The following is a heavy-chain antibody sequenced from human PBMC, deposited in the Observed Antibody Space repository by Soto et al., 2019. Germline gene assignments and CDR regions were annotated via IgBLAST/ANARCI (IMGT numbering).Heavy chain of an antibody. Sequence: QVQLVQSGAEVKKPGSSVKVSCKASGGTFSSYAISWVRQAPGQGLEWMGGIIPISDTTNYAQKFQGRVTITADDSTSTAYMELRSLRSEDTAVYYCARSQGSSTSLEIYYYYYYGMDVWGQGTTVTVSS. CDR1: GGTFSSYA. CDR2: IIPISDTT. D-gene: IGHD2-2*01. V-gene: IGHV1-69*01. J-gene: IGHJ6*02. CDR3: ARSQGSSTSLEIYYYYYYGMDV.